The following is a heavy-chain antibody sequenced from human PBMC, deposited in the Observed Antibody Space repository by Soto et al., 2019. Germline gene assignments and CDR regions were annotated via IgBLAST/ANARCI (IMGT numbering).Heavy chain of an antibody. V-gene: IGHV4-34*01. Sequence: QVQLQQWGAGLLKPSETLSLTCAVYGGSFSGYYWSWIRQPPGKGLEWIGEINHSGNTNYNPSLKSRVTISVDTSKNQLFLNLSSVTAADTAMYYCARHLVRGRTIAGAAEFWGQGTLVTVSS. J-gene: IGHJ4*02. D-gene: IGHD6-13*01. CDR3: ARHLVRGRTIAGAAEF. CDR1: GGSFSGYY. CDR2: INHSGNT.